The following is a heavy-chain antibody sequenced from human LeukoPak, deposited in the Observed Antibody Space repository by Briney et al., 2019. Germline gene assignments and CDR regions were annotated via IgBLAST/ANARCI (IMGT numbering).Heavy chain of an antibody. Sequence: GASVKVSCKASGGTFSGYAISWVRQAPGQGLEWMGGIIPIFGTANYAQKFQGRVTITADESTSTAYMELSSLRSEDTAVYYCAREPSSKELGDYDAFDIWGQGTMVTVSS. V-gene: IGHV1-69*13. CDR2: IIPIFGTA. J-gene: IGHJ3*02. CDR1: GGTFSGYA. D-gene: IGHD2-21*01. CDR3: AREPSSKELGDYDAFDI.